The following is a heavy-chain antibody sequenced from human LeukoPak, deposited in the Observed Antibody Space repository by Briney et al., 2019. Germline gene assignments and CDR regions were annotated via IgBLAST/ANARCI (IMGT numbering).Heavy chain of an antibody. Sequence: SVTVSCKASGGTFTSYAISWVRQAPGRGLEWMGGIIPIFGTANYAQKFQGRVTITADESTSTTYMELSSLKSEDTAVYYCARDHREYCSVGFCYMWGYWGQGTLVTVSS. CDR1: GGTFTSYA. CDR3: ARDHREYCSVGFCYMWGY. CDR2: IIPIFGTA. D-gene: IGHD2-15*01. J-gene: IGHJ4*02. V-gene: IGHV1-69*01.